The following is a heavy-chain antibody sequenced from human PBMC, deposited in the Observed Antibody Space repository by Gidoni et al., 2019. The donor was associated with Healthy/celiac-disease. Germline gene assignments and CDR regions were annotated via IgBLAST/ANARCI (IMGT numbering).Heavy chain of an antibody. J-gene: IGHJ6*02. D-gene: IGHD6-13*01. CDR1: GFTFGDYN. V-gene: IGHV3-11*01. Sequence: QVQLVERGGGLVKPGGSRSISCAASGFTFGDYNMRWIRQAPGKGLEWVSYIRRSGSPIYYADSVKGRFTISRDNAKNSLYLQMNSLRAEDTAVYYWAREPQQLVKYYYYGMDVWGQGTTVTVSS. CDR2: IRRSGSPI. CDR3: AREPQQLVKYYYYGMDV.